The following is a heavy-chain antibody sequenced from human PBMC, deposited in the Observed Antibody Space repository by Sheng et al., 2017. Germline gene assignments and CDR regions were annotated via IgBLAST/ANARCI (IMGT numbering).Heavy chain of an antibody. CDR1: GGSFSNYY. D-gene: IGHD2-2*01. CDR2: ITGSGDSA. CDR3: TKRDDVSDQRYEGV. J-gene: IGHJ4*02. V-gene: IGHV3-23*01. Sequence: EQLLQWGAEVFKPSETLSLTCSVSGGSFSNYYWNWIRQSPGKGLEWLSAITGSGDSAYHADSVRGRFTISRDNSKNTLYLQMYSLRAEDTALYYCTKRDDVSDQRYEGVWGQGTLVTVSS.